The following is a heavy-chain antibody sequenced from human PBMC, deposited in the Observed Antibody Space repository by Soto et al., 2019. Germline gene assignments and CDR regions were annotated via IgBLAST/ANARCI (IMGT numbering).Heavy chain of an antibody. CDR1: GFNFSNYG. V-gene: IGHV3-33*01. CDR2: IWYDGSNK. D-gene: IGHD3-10*01. J-gene: IGHJ4*02. Sequence: PGGSLRLSYAASGFNFSNYGMHWVRQAPGKGLEWVAVIWYDGSNKYYADSVKGRFTISRDNSKNTLYLQMNSLRAEDTAVYYCARGFNYYGSGSYYKAPLDYWGQGTLVTVSS. CDR3: ARGFNYYGSGSYYKAPLDY.